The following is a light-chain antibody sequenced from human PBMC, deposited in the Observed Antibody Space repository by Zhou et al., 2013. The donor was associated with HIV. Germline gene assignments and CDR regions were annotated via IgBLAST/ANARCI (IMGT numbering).Light chain of an antibody. J-gene: IGKJ1*01. CDR2: GAS. CDR3: QQYGSSPWT. CDR1: QSLNGN. Sequence: IVLMQSPATLSLFLEERATLSCRASQSLNGNLAWYQQEPGQAPRLLIYGASSRATGIPDRFSGSGSGTDFTLTISRLEPEDFAVYYCQQYGSSPWTFGQGTKVEIK. V-gene: IGKV3-20*01.